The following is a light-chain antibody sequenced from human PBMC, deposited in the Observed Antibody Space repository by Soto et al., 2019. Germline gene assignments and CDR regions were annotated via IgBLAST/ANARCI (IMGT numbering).Light chain of an antibody. Sequence: QSVLTQPASVSGSPGQSITISCTGTSSDIGAYNYVSWYQQHTGKAPKLLLYEVTKRPSGISNRFSGSKSGNTASLTISGLQAEDEADYYCSSYTTSSTVVFGGGTKVTVL. CDR3: SSYTTSSTVV. J-gene: IGLJ2*01. V-gene: IGLV2-14*01. CDR2: EVT. CDR1: SSDIGAYNY.